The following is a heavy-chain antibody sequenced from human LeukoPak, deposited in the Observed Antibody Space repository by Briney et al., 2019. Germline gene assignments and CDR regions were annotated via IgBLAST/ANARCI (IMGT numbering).Heavy chain of an antibody. J-gene: IGHJ4*02. CDR1: GNTLSDFS. Sequence: ASVKVSCKVSGNTLSDFSMHWVRQAPGKGLEWMGGFDPEDGQTVYAETFQDRVTMTEDSSTGTAYMDLHTLRSEDTAIYYCATSINYNDYAFDSWGQGTLVTVSS. D-gene: IGHD4-17*01. CDR3: ATSINYNDYAFDS. CDR2: FDPEDGQT. V-gene: IGHV1-24*01.